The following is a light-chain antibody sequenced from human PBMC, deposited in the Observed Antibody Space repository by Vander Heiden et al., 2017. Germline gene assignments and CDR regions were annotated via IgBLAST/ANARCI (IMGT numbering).Light chain of an antibody. CDR3: MQALQTPRT. V-gene: IGKV2-28*01. J-gene: IGKJ1*01. Sequence: IVMTQSPLSLSVTPGEPASISCRSSQSLLHSNGYIYLDWYLQKPGQSPQLLMYLGSNRASGVPDRFSASESATDFTLVISRVEADDVGVYYCMQALQTPRTFGQGTKVELK. CDR2: LGS. CDR1: QSLLHSNGYIY.